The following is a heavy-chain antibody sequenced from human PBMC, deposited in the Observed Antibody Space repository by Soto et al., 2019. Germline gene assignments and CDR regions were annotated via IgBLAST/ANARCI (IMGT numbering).Heavy chain of an antibody. D-gene: IGHD1-26*01. Sequence: QLQLQESGPGLVKPSETLSLTCTVSGGSISSSSYYWGWIRQPPGKGLEWIGSIYYSGSTYYNPSLKSRVTISVDTSKNQFSLKLSSVTAADTAVYYCAREGATTDYYYYYYMDVWGKGTTVTVSS. J-gene: IGHJ6*03. CDR1: GGSISSSSYY. CDR2: IYYSGST. V-gene: IGHV4-39*02. CDR3: AREGATTDYYYYYYMDV.